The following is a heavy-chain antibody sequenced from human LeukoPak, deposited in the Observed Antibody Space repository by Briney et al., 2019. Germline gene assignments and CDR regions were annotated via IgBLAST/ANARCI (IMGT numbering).Heavy chain of an antibody. CDR1: GFTFSSYS. D-gene: IGHD5-18*01. J-gene: IGHJ4*02. Sequence: PGGSLRLSCAASGFTFSSYSMNWVRQAPGKGLEWVSSISSSSSYIYYADSVKGRFTISRDNAKNSLYLQMNSLRAEDTAVYYCARDLGTGYSYGYIDYWGQGTLVTVSS. CDR3: ARDLGTGYSYGYIDY. V-gene: IGHV3-21*01. CDR2: ISSSSSYI.